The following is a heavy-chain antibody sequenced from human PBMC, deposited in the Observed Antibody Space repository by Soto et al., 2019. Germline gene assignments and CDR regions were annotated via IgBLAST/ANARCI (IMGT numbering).Heavy chain of an antibody. CDR3: ARVRIAAAGSYGMDV. J-gene: IGHJ6*02. Sequence: KVSCKASGYTFTSYGISWVRQAPGQGLEWMGWISAYNGNTNYAQKLQGRVTMTTDTSTSTAYMELRSLRSDDTAVYYCARVRIAAAGSYGMDVWGQGTTVTVSS. CDR1: GYTFTSYG. V-gene: IGHV1-18*04. D-gene: IGHD6-13*01. CDR2: ISAYNGNT.